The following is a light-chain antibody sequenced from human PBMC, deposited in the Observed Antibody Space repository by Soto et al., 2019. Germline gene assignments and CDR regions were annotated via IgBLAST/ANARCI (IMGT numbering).Light chain of an antibody. CDR1: QSVRGTS. Sequence: TQSPVTLSVSPGERATLSCSASQSVRGTSLAWYQQKPGQAPRLLIYDASSRATGIPDRFSGGGSGTDFTLTISRLEPEDFAVYYCQHYGSSPPITFGQGTRLEIK. V-gene: IGKV3-20*01. CDR3: QHYGSSPPIT. CDR2: DAS. J-gene: IGKJ5*01.